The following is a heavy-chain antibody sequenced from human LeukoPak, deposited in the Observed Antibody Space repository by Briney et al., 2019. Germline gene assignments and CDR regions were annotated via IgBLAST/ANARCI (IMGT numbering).Heavy chain of an antibody. V-gene: IGHV4-59*01. D-gene: IGHD5-12*01. CDR1: GGSISSYY. CDR3: ARGFDSKSTYFDY. CDR2: ISYSGST. J-gene: IGHJ4*02. Sequence: SETLSLTCTVSGGSISSYYWNWIRHPPGKGLEWIGYISYSGSTNYNPSLKSRVTISLGTSKNQFSLKVRSVTAADTAVYYCARGFDSKSTYFDYWGQGTLVTVSS.